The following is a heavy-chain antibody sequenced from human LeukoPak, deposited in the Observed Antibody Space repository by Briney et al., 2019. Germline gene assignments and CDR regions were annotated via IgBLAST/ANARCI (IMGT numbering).Heavy chain of an antibody. V-gene: IGHV5-51*01. CDR3: ARLTMVRGEVTHFDY. D-gene: IGHD3-10*01. J-gene: IGHJ4*02. Sequence: GGSLKISWKGSGYSFTSYWIGWVPQMPGKGREGLGIFYPGGADTRYRPSFQGQVTISADKSISTAYLQWSSLKASDTAMYYCARLTMVRGEVTHFDYWGQGTLVTVSS. CDR1: GYSFTSYW. CDR2: FYPGGADT.